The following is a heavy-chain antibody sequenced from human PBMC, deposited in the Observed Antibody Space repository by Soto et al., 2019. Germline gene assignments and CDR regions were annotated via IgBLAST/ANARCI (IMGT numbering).Heavy chain of an antibody. CDR1: VGSLRGTDW. D-gene: IGHD6-19*01. Sequence: SESLSLTGCVCVGSLRGTDWWTWIRQPPGKGLEWIGAIFQVGSTNYTPSLERRVTISVDKSKNQFSLTLTSVTAADTAVYFCARGRGRYSCGCYWFEPWGPGILVTVSS. J-gene: IGHJ5*02. CDR3: ARGRGRYSCGCYWFEP. V-gene: IGHV4-4*02. CDR2: IFQVGST.